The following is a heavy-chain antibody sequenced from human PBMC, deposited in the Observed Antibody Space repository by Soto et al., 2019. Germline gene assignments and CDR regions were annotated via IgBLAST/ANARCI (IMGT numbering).Heavy chain of an antibody. CDR1: GYTFTSYG. Sequence: ASVKVSCKASGYTFTSYGISWVRQAPGQGPEWMGWISAYNGNTKYAQKLQGRVTMTTDTSTSTAYMELTSLRSDDTAVYYCARDAEGSGWYWFDPWGQGTLVTVSS. CDR3: ARDAEGSGWYWFDP. J-gene: IGHJ5*02. D-gene: IGHD6-19*01. CDR2: ISAYNGNT. V-gene: IGHV1-18*01.